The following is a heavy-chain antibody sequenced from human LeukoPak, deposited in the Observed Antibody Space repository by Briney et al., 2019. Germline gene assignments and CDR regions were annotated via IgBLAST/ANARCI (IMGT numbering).Heavy chain of an antibody. Sequence: ASVKVSCKASGYTFTSYDINWVRQATGQGLEWMGWMNPNNGNTGYAQKFQGRVTMTRNTSISTAYMELSSLRSEDTAVYYCARATPPYNWNYLDYWGQGTLVTVSS. CDR2: MNPNNGNT. D-gene: IGHD1-20*01. J-gene: IGHJ4*02. CDR1: GYTFTSYD. CDR3: ARATPPYNWNYLDY. V-gene: IGHV1-8*01.